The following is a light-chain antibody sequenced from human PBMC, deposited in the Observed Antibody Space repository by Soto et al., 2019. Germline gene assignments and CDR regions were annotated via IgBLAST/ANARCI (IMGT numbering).Light chain of an antibody. CDR2: GAS. Sequence: EIVLTQSPGSLSLSPGDRATLSCRASQSVGGNVAWYQQIPGQPPKLLIFGASSRATGIADKFSGSGSGTDFTLTISRLEPADFALYYCQHYGAAPITLGQGTRLEIK. J-gene: IGKJ5*01. CDR3: QHYGAAPIT. CDR1: QSVGGN. V-gene: IGKV3-20*01.